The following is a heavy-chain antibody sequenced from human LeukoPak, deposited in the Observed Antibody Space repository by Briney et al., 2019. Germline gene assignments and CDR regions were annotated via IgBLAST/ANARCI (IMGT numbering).Heavy chain of an antibody. CDR1: GGTFISYA. D-gene: IGHD3-16*02. J-gene: IGHJ4*02. CDR3: ARWKTDYDYVWGSYRYADYFDY. Sequence: ASVKVSCKASGGTFISYAISWVRQAPGQGLEWMGGIIPIFGTANYAQKFQGRVTITADESTSTAYMELSSLRSEDTAVYYCARWKTDYDYVWGSYRYADYFDYWGQGTLVTVSS. CDR2: IIPIFGTA. V-gene: IGHV1-69*13.